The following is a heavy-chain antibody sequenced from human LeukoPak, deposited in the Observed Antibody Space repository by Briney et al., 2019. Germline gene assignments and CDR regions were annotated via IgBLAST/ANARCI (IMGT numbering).Heavy chain of an antibody. V-gene: IGHV4-39*01. Sequence: SETLSLTCTVSGGSISSSSYYWGWIRQPPGKGLEWIGSIYYSGSTYYNPSLKSRVTISVDTSKNQFSLKLSSVTAADTAVYYCARHKRFLEWLLDISWFDPWGQGTLVTVSS. CDR2: IYYSGST. CDR3: ARHKRFLEWLLDISWFDP. CDR1: GGSISSSSYY. J-gene: IGHJ5*02. D-gene: IGHD3-3*01.